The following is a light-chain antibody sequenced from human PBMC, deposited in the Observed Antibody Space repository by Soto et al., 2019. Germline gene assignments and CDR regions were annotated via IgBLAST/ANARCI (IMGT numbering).Light chain of an antibody. V-gene: IGKV1-5*03. CDR2: KAS. J-gene: IGKJ4*01. Sequence: DIQMTQSPSTLSASVGDRVSITCRASQTINNLMAWYQQKPGQAPKLLIYKASNLETWVPSRFSGSGSGTEFTLTISSLQPDDFATYYCQQYSSYPSLTFGGGTKVEIK. CDR3: QQYSSYPSLT. CDR1: QTINNL.